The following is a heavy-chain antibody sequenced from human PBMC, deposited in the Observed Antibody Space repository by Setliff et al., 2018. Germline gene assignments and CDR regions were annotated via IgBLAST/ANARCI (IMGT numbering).Heavy chain of an antibody. Sequence: KVSCTASGYTFTSYAMHWVRQAPGQRLEWMGWINAGNGNTKYSQKFQGRVTITRDTSASTAYMELSSLRSEDTAVYYCAREIVTPYITMVRETARGFDPWGQGTLVTVSS. CDR1: GYTFTSYA. CDR2: INAGNGNT. V-gene: IGHV1-3*01. CDR3: AREIVTPYITMVRETARGFDP. D-gene: IGHD3-10*01. J-gene: IGHJ5*02.